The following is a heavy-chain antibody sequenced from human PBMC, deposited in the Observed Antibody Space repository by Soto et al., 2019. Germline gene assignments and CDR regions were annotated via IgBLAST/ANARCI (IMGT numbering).Heavy chain of an antibody. D-gene: IGHD3-9*01. V-gene: IGHV3-30*14. CDR3: ARDSTVSPGYFSV. CDR2: RSSDASSK. Sequence: GGSLRLSCAASGFTFRTYAMHCVRQAPGKGLEWVAGRSSDASSKYYADSVKGRFTIFIDNSQNTVYIQMNSLRGEDTAVYYCARDSTVSPGYFSVSGQGTTLAVSS. J-gene: IGHJ6*02. CDR1: GFTFRTYA.